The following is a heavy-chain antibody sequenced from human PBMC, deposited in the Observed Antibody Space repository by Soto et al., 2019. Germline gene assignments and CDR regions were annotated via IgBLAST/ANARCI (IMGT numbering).Heavy chain of an antibody. Sequence: QLQLQESGPGLVKPSETLSLTCTVSGGSISSTSFYWGWIRQPPGKGLEWIGSIYYSGISYNNPSLESRVTISVDTSKNQFSLKLSSVTAADTAVYYCARHVGSGTGELPDYWGQGTLVTVSS. CDR2: IYYSGIS. J-gene: IGHJ4*02. CDR3: ARHVGSGTGELPDY. D-gene: IGHD7-27*01. V-gene: IGHV4-39*01. CDR1: GGSISSTSFY.